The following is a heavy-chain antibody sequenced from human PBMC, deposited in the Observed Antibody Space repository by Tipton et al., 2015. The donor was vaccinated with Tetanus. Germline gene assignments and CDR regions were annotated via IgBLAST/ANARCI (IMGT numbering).Heavy chain of an antibody. CDR3: ARYRLRCLDI. V-gene: IGHV4-59*11. CDR2: VYYSGST. Sequence: LRLSCTVSGASISTHYWNWIRQTPGKGLEWIGHVYYSGSTSYNPSLKSRVTISLETYKNQFSLRLSSVTVADSAVYFCARYRLRCLDIWGQGTRVIVSS. D-gene: IGHD1-14*01. J-gene: IGHJ3*02. CDR1: GASISTHY.